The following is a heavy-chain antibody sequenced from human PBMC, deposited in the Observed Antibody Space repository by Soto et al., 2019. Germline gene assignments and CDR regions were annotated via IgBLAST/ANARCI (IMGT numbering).Heavy chain of an antibody. Sequence: QVQLVQSGTEVKKPGSSVKVSCKASGGTFSRHIISWVRQAPGQGLEWMGRFIPIYGTANYAQKFQGRVTITADKATTTAYMELSSMRSEHTAAYYCALDLDCSSSICQSDYWGQGTLVTVSS. D-gene: IGHD2-2*01. V-gene: IGHV1-69*08. CDR2: FIPIYGTA. CDR3: ALDLDCSSSICQSDY. J-gene: IGHJ4*02. CDR1: GGTFSRHI.